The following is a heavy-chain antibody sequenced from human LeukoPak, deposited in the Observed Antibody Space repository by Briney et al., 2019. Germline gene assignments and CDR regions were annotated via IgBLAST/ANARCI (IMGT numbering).Heavy chain of an antibody. D-gene: IGHD6-19*01. V-gene: IGHV3-7*01. CDR3: ARGTSGWYYYYYYMDV. CDR2: IKQDGSEK. Sequence: GGSLRLSCAASGFTFSHYWMSWVRQAPGKGLEWVANIKQDGSEKSYVDSLKGRFTISRDNAKNSLYLQMNSLRAEDTAVYYCARGTSGWYYYYYYMDVWGKGTTVTVSS. J-gene: IGHJ6*03. CDR1: GFTFSHYW.